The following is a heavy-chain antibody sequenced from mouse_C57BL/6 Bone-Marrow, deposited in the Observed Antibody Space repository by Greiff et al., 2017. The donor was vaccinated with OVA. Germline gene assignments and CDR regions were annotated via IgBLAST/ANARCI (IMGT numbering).Heavy chain of an antibody. V-gene: IGHV1-54*01. J-gene: IGHJ3*01. CDR1: GYAFTNYL. Sequence: VQLQESGAELVRPGTSVKVSCKASGYAFTNYLIEWVKQRPGQGLEWIGVINPGSGGTNYNEKFKGKATLTADKSSSTAYMQLSSRTSEDSAVYFCAREGYYCSSYGFAYWGQGTLVTVSA. CDR3: AREGYYCSSYGFAY. CDR2: INPGSGGT. D-gene: IGHD1-1*01.